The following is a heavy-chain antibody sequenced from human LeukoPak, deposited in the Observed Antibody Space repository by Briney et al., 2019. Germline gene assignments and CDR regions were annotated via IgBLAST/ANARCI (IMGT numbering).Heavy chain of an antibody. CDR1: GFTFSSYA. CDR2: ISGSGGST. CDR3: AKDGDSSGYYYITYYFDY. V-gene: IGHV3-23*01. D-gene: IGHD3-22*01. J-gene: IGHJ4*02. Sequence: GGSLRLSCAASGFTFSSYAMSWVRQAPGKGLEWVSAISGSGGSTYYADSVKGRFTISRDNFKNTLYLQMNSLRAEDTAVYYCAKDGDSSGYYYITYYFDYWGQGTLVTVSS.